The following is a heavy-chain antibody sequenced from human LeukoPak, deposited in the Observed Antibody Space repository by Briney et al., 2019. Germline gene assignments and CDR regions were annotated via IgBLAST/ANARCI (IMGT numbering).Heavy chain of an antibody. CDR1: GGSFSGYY. CDR2: INHSGST. CDR3: ARGRLGGSGSYYNVLDY. J-gene: IGHJ4*02. V-gene: IGHV4-34*01. D-gene: IGHD3-10*01. Sequence: SETLSLTCAVYGGSFSGYYWSYIRQPPGKGLEWIGEINHSGSTNYNSSLKSRVTISVDTTRNQFSLKLSSVTAADTAVYYCARGRLGGSGSYYNVLDYWGQGTLVTVSS.